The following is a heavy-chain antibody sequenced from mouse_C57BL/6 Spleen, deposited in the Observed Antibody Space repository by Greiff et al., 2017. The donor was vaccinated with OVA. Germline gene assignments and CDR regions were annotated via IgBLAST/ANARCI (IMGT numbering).Heavy chain of an antibody. J-gene: IGHJ2*01. CDR2: IDPSDSET. CDR3: ARWGSSGSYYFDY. V-gene: IGHV1-52*01. Sequence: QVQLKQPGAELVRPGSSVKLSCKASGYTFTSYWMHWVKQRPIQGLEWIGNIDPSDSETHYNQKFKDKATLTVDKSSSTAYMQLSSLTSEDSAVYYCARWGSSGSYYFDYWGQGTTLTVSS. D-gene: IGHD3-2*02. CDR1: GYTFTSYW.